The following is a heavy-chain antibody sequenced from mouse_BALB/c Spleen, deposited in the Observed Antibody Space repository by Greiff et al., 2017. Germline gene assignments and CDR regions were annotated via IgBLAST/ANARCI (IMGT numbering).Heavy chain of an antibody. J-gene: IGHJ2*01. CDR2: ISYSGST. Sequence: EVQGVESGPGLVKPSQSLSLTCTVTGYSITSDYAWNWIRQFPGNKLEWMGYISYSGSTSYNPSLKSRISITRDTSKNQFFLQLNSVTTEDTATYYCARAQLHFDYWGQGTTLTVSS. CDR1: GYSITSDYA. CDR3: ARAQLHFDY. D-gene: IGHD3-1*01. V-gene: IGHV3-2*02.